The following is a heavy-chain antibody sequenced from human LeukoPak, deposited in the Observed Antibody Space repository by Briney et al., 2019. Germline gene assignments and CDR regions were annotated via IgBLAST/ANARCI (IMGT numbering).Heavy chain of an antibody. CDR1: GGTFSSYA. CDR2: IIPILGIA. D-gene: IGHD3-16*01. Sequence: SVKVSRKASGGTFSSYATSWVRQAPGQGLEWMGRIIPILGIANYAQKFQGRVTITADKSTSTAYMELSSLRSEDTAVYYCARDRGEMSTGYSDYWGQGTLVTVSS. CDR3: ARDRGEMSTGYSDY. V-gene: IGHV1-69*04. J-gene: IGHJ4*02.